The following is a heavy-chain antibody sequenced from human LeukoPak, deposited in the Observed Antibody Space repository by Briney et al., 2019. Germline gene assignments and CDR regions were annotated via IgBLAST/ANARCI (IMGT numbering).Heavy chain of an antibody. D-gene: IGHD3-9*01. CDR2: IKSKTDGGTT. CDR1: GFTFSNAW. J-gene: IGHJ3*02. Sequence: PGGSLRLSCAASGFTFSNAWMSWVRQAPGKGLEWVGRIKSKTDGGTTDYAAPVKGRFTISRDDSKNTLYLQMNSLKTEDTAVYYCTTDRNDILTGYSHAFDIWGQGTMVTVSS. CDR3: TTDRNDILTGYSHAFDI. V-gene: IGHV3-15*01.